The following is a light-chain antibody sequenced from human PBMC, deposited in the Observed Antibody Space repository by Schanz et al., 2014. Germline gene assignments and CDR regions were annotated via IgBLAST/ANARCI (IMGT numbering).Light chain of an antibody. V-gene: IGLV8-61*01. Sequence: QTVVTQEPSFSVSPGGTVTLTCGLSSGSVSTTYYPSWYQQTPGQAPRTLIYSTNTRSSGVPDRFSGSILGDKAALTMTGDQADDESDYYCVLYMGSGSWVFGGGTKLTVL. J-gene: IGLJ3*02. CDR3: VLYMGSGSWV. CDR1: SGSVSTTYY. CDR2: STN.